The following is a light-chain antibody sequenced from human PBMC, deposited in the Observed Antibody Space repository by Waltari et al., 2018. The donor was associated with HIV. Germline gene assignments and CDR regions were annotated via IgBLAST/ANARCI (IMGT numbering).Light chain of an antibody. CDR1: TSNIGNNF. CDR2: DNH. J-gene: IGLJ2*01. CDR3: GTWDTSLNAGV. Sequence: QSVLTQPPAVSAAPGQKVAIACSGTTSNIGNNFVCWYQKLQGIAPKLLIFDNHKRPSGVSDRFSASKSGTSATLAITGLHTGDEAEYYCGTWDTSLNAGVFGGGTKVSVL. V-gene: IGLV1-51*01.